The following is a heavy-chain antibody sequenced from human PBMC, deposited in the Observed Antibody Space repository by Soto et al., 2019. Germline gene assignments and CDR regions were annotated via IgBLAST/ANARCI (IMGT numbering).Heavy chain of an antibody. CDR3: AKWNSNYYYYGMDV. J-gene: IGHJ6*02. CDR2: ISGSGGST. Sequence: GGSLRLCCAPSAFTFSSYAMSWVRQAPGKGLEWVSAISGSGGSTYYADSVKGRFTISRDNSKNTLYLQMNSLRAEDTAVYYCAKWNSNYYYYGMDVWGQGTTVTSP. D-gene: IGHD1-1*01. V-gene: IGHV3-23*01. CDR1: AFTFSSYA.